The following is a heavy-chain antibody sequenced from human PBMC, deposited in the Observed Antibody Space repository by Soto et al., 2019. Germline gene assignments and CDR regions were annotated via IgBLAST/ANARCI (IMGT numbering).Heavy chain of an antibody. D-gene: IGHD5-12*01. V-gene: IGHV2-5*02. J-gene: IGHJ3*02. Sequence: SGPTLVNPTQTLTLTCTSSGFSLSTGGVGVGWIRQPPGKALEWLAMIYWDDNKFYSPSLKSRLIITKDTSKNQVVLTMTNMDPVDTATYYCARSEMATIKGAFDIWGQGTMVTVSS. CDR1: GFSLSTGGVG. CDR3: ARSEMATIKGAFDI. CDR2: IYWDDNK.